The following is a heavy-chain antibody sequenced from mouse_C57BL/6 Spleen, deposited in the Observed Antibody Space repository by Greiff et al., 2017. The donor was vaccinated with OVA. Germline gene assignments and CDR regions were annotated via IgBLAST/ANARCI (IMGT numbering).Heavy chain of an antibody. CDR3: ARWGYGSSYAMDY. D-gene: IGHD1-1*01. CDR2: IDPSDSYT. CDR1: GYTFTSYW. J-gene: IGHJ4*01. Sequence: VQLQQSGAELVKPGASVKLSCKASGYTFTSYWMQWVKQRPGQGLEWIGEIDPSDSYTNYNQKFKGKATLTVDTSSSTAYMQLSSLTSEDSAVYYCARWGYGSSYAMDYWGQGTSVTVSS. V-gene: IGHV1-50*01.